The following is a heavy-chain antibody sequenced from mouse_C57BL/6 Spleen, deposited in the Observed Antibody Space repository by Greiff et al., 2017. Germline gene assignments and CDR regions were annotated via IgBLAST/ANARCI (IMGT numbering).Heavy chain of an antibody. V-gene: IGHV1-9*01. CDR1: GYTFTGYW. J-gene: IGHJ2*01. CDR2: ILPGSGST. Sequence: VQLQQSGAELMKPGASVKLSCKATGYTFTGYWIEWVKQRPGHGLEWIGEILPGSGSTNYNEKFKGKATFTADTSSNTAYMQLSSLTTEDSAIYDGARTGTAQATVVFDYWGQGTTLTVSS. CDR3: ARTGTAQATVVFDY. D-gene: IGHD3-2*02.